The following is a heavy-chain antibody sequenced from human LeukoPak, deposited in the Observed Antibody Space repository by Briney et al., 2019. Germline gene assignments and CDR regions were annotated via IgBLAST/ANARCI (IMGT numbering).Heavy chain of an antibody. CDR3: ATGGATQLELLDVPFDY. V-gene: IGHV3-15*01. J-gene: IGHJ4*02. D-gene: IGHD1-7*01. CDR2: IKSKTDGGTT. CDR1: GFTFSNAW. Sequence: GGSLRLSCAASGFTFSNAWMSWVRQAPGKGLEWVGRIKSKTDGGTTDYAAPVKGRFTISRDDSKNTLYLQMNSLKTEDTAVYYCATGGATQLELLDVPFDYWGQGTLVTVSS.